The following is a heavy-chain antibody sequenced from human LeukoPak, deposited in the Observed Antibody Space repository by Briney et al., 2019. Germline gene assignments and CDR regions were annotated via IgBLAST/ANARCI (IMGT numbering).Heavy chain of an antibody. V-gene: IGHV4-59*01. CDR3: ARGLASSGWPGIDY. CDR2: IYYSGST. J-gene: IGHJ4*02. Sequence: SETLSLTCTVSGGSISSYYWSWIRQPPGKGLEWLGYIYYSGSTNYNPSLKSRVTISVDTSKNQFSLKLSSVTAADTAVYYCARGLASSGWPGIDYWGQGTLVTVSS. CDR1: GGSISSYY. D-gene: IGHD6-19*01.